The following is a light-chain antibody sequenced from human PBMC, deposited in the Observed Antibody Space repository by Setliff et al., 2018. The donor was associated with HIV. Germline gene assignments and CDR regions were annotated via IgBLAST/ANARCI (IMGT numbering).Light chain of an antibody. CDR3: QQYDNSPLT. J-gene: IGKJ4*01. Sequence: EIVLTQSPGTLSLSPGQRVTLSCRASRSLGSNSLAWYQQIPGQTPRLLIYGASSRANGIPDRSSGSGSGTDFTLTIRRLEPEDFAVYYCQQYDNSPLTFGGGTKVDIK. CDR1: RSLGSNS. V-gene: IGKV3-20*01. CDR2: GAS.